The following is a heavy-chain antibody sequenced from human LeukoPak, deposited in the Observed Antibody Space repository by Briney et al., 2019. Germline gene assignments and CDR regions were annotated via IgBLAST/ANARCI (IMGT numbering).Heavy chain of an antibody. J-gene: IGHJ3*02. Sequence: GGSLRLSCAASGFTFSSYGMHWVRQAPGKGLEWVAVISYDGSNKYYADSVKGRFTISRDNSKNTLYLQMNSLRAEDTAVYYCAKDDLPLDSSAYNDAFDIWGQGTMVTVSS. CDR2: ISYDGSNK. V-gene: IGHV3-30*18. CDR1: GFTFSSYG. CDR3: AKDDLPLDSSAYNDAFDI. D-gene: IGHD3-22*01.